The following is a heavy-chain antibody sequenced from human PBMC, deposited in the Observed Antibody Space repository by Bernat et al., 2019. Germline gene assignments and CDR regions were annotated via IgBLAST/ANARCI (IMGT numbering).Heavy chain of an antibody. D-gene: IGHD3-22*01. CDR3: AAGPDDRKIGY. CDR1: GGSISSSSYY. Sequence: QLQLQESGPGLVKPSETLSLTCTVSGGSISSSSYYWGWIRQPPGKGLEWIGCITYGGSIYYSTALNSRVTISVDTSTNQFSLTMSSVTAADTAVYYCAAGPDDRKIGYWGQGTLVTVSS. CDR2: ITYGGSI. V-gene: IGHV4-39*07. J-gene: IGHJ4*02.